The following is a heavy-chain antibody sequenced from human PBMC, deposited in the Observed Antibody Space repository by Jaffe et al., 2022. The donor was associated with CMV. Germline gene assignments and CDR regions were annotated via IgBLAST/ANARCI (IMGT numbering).Heavy chain of an antibody. CDR3: ARLGWGYSYGSPTPYYFDY. CDR1: GGSISSYY. D-gene: IGHD5-18*01. V-gene: IGHV4-59*08. CDR2: IYYSGST. J-gene: IGHJ4*02. Sequence: QVQLQESGPGLVKPSETLSLTCTVSGGSISSYYWSWIRQPPGKGLEWIGYIYYSGSTNYNPSLKSRVTISVDTSKNQFSLKLSSVTAADTAVYYCARLGWGYSYGSPTPYYFDYWGQGTLVTVSS.